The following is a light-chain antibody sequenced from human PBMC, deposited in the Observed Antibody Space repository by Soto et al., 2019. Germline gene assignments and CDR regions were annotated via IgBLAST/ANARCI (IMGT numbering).Light chain of an antibody. V-gene: IGKV1-39*01. Sequence: DIQMTQSPSSLSASVGDRVTITCRASQSISRKLNWYQHKPGKAPKLLIYAASSLQNGVPSRFSGGGSGTEFTRSISSLQPEDFGAYYCRPSYTTSSITFGQGTRLEIK. CDR2: AAS. CDR3: RPSYTTSSIT. J-gene: IGKJ5*01. CDR1: QSISRK.